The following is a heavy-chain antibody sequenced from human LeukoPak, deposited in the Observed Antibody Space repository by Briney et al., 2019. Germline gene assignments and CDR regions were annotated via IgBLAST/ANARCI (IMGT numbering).Heavy chain of an antibody. Sequence: GGSLRLSCAASGFTFSSYEMNWVRQAPGKGLEWVAVISYDGSNKYYADSVKGRFTISRDNSKNTLYLQMNSLRAEDTAVYYCAKDRGDSSGYYYNAFDIWGQGTMVTVSS. CDR2: ISYDGSNK. J-gene: IGHJ3*02. V-gene: IGHV3-30*18. CDR3: AKDRGDSSGYYYNAFDI. CDR1: GFTFSSYE. D-gene: IGHD3-22*01.